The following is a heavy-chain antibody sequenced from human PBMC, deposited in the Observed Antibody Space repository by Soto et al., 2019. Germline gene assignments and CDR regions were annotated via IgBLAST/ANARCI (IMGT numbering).Heavy chain of an antibody. Sequence: GGSLRLSCAASGFTFSSYGMHWVRQAPGKGLEWVAVIWYDGSNKYYADSVKGRFTISRDNSKNTLYLQMNSLRAEDTAVYYCARDLPEGSSLDYWGQGTLVTVSS. D-gene: IGHD6-6*01. J-gene: IGHJ4*02. CDR3: ARDLPEGSSLDY. CDR1: GFTFSSYG. V-gene: IGHV3-33*01. CDR2: IWYDGSNK.